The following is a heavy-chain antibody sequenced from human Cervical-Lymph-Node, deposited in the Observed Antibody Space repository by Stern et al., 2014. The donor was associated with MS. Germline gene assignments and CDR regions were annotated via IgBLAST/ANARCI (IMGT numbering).Heavy chain of an antibody. V-gene: IGHV2-26*01. Sequence: ESGPVLVKPTETLTLTCTVSGFSLSNPRMGVSWIRQPPGKALEWLANIFLNDEKSYSTSLKSRLTISKDTSKSQVVLTMTNMDPEDTATYYCARIRYSGTYSSDYWGQGTLVTVSS. CDR2: IFLNDEK. J-gene: IGHJ4*02. CDR3: ARIRYSGTYSSDY. CDR1: GFSLSNPRMG. D-gene: IGHD1-26*01.